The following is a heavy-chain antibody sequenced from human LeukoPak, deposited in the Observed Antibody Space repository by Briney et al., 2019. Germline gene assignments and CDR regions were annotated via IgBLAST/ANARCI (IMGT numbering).Heavy chain of an antibody. D-gene: IGHD3-22*01. Sequence: GGSLRLSCAASGFTFDDYAMHWVRQAPGKGLEWVSGISWNSGSIGYADSVKGRFTISRDNAKNSLYLQMNSLRAEDTAVYYCVRVGDHYDSSGYYSTGNYFDYWGQGTLVTVSS. V-gene: IGHV3-9*01. CDR3: VRVGDHYDSSGYYSTGNYFDY. J-gene: IGHJ4*02. CDR2: ISWNSGSI. CDR1: GFTFDDYA.